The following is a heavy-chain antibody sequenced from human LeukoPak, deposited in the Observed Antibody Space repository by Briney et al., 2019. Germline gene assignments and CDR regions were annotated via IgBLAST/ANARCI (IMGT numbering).Heavy chain of an antibody. V-gene: IGHV3-7*01. D-gene: IGHD5-12*01. CDR1: GFSFRDFW. Sequence: PGGSLRLSCAASGFSFRDFWMTWVRQAPGKGLEWVANINQGGSVKYYVDSVKGRFTISRDDAKSSLHVQMNSLRDEDTAVYYCARFGYSGWNLEYWGQGTLVTVSS. J-gene: IGHJ4*02. CDR3: ARFGYSGWNLEY. CDR2: INQGGSVK.